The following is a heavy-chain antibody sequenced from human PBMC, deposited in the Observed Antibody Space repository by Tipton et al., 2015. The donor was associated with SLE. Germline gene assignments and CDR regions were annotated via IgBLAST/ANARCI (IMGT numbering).Heavy chain of an antibody. V-gene: IGHV1-46*01. J-gene: IGHJ3*02. D-gene: IGHD4-17*01. CDR3: ARGGPDYGDYFADAFDI. Sequence: QLVQSGAEVNTPGASLKVSCKASGYTFSDYYIHWVRQAPGQGLEWLGILSPSSGNAAYSQKFQGRFSTTSDTYTSTVHMEVSSLRSEDTAVYYCARGGPDYGDYFADAFDIWGQGTVVTVSS. CDR1: GYTFSDYY. CDR2: LSPSSGNA.